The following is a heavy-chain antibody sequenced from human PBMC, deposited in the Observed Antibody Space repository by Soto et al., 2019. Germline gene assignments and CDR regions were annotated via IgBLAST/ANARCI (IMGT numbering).Heavy chain of an antibody. CDR3: ARGRGGYCPKVVCYPGDY. V-gene: IGHV3-30-3*01. J-gene: IGHJ4*02. CDR2: ISHDGSNQ. D-gene: IGHD2-8*01. Sequence: QVQLVESGGGVVQPGRSLRLSCAASGFTFSSYPMHWVRQAPGKGPAWVAFISHDGSNQYYADSAKGRFTISRDNSKNTLYLQMNSLRADDTAVYYCARGRGGYCPKVVCYPGDYWGQGTLVTVSS. CDR1: GFTFSSYP.